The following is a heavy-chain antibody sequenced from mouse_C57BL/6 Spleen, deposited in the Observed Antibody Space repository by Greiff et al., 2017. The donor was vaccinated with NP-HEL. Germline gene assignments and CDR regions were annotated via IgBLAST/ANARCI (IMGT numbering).Heavy chain of an antibody. D-gene: IGHD1-1*01. CDR2: INPYNGGT. J-gene: IGHJ4*01. CDR1: GYTFTDYY. CDR3: ARKGLLRYLPRMDY. Sequence: EVKLQESGPVLVKPGASVKMSCKASGYTFTDYYMNWVKQSHGKSLEWIGVINPYNGGTSYNQKFKGKATLTVDKSSSTAYMELNSLTSEDSAVYYCARKGLLRYLPRMDYWGQGTSVTVSS. V-gene: IGHV1-19*01.